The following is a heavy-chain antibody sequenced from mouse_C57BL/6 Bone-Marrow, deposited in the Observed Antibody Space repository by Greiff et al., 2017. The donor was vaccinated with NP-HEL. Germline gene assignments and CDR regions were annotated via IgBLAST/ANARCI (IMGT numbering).Heavy chain of an antibody. CDR2: IYPRSGNT. CDR3: ARYMGRRGFAY. Sequence: QVQLKESGAELARPGASVKLSCKASGYTFTSYGISWVKQRTGQGLEWIGEIYPRSGNTYYNEKFKGKATLTADKSSSTAYMELRSLTSEDSAVYFCARYMGRRGFAYWGQGTLVTVSA. D-gene: IGHD1-1*02. J-gene: IGHJ3*01. V-gene: IGHV1-81*01. CDR1: GYTFTSYG.